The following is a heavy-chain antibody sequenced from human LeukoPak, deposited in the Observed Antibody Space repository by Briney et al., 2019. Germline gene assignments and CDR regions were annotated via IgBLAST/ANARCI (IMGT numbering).Heavy chain of an antibody. CDR1: GYTFSNYW. CDR3: ARGATVTTLDY. J-gene: IGHJ4*02. CDR2: IYPGDFDT. Sequence: EESLKISCKGSGYTFSNYWIGWVRQMPGKGQEWMGVIYPGDFDTRYSPSFRGQVTISADKSISTAYLQWSSLKASDTAMYYCARGATVTTLDYWGQGTLVTVSS. V-gene: IGHV5-51*01. D-gene: IGHD4-11*01.